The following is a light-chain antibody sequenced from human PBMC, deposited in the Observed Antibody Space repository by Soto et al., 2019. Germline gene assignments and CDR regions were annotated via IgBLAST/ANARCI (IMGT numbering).Light chain of an antibody. V-gene: IGLV1-40*01. J-gene: IGLJ2*01. CDR2: GNS. Sequence: QSVLTQPPSVSGAPGQRVTISCTGSSSNIGAGYDVHWYRQLPGTAPKLLIYGNSNRPSGVPDRFSGSKSGTSASLAITGLQAEDEADYYCQSYDSSLSGSPVVFGGGTKVTVL. CDR3: QSYDSSLSGSPVV. CDR1: SSNIGAGYD.